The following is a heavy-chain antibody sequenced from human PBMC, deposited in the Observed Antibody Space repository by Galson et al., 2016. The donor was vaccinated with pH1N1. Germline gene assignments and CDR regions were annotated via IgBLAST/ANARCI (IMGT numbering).Heavy chain of an antibody. V-gene: IGHV2-5*02. CDR1: GFSVSSSGMG. D-gene: IGHD3-16*01. J-gene: IGHJ3*01. Sequence: PALVKPTQTLTLTCNFSGFSVSSSGMGVGWIRQPPGKALEWFAVIYWDDDKRYSLSLKSRLTITKDTSKNQVVLKMTNMDPADTATYYCAHREVMITNAFDFWGQGTMVTVSS. CDR3: AHREVMITNAFDF. CDR2: IYWDDDK.